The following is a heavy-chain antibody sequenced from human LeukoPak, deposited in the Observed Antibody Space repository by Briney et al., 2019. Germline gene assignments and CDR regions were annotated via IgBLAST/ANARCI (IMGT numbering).Heavy chain of an antibody. CDR2: IKQDGSEK. V-gene: IGHV3-7*01. D-gene: IGHD3-3*01. J-gene: IGHJ4*02. Sequence: GGSLRLSCAASGFTFSSYWMSWVRQAPGKGLEWVANIKQDGSEKYYVDSVKGRFTISRDNAKNSLYLQMNSLRAEDTAVYYCARDYSDFWSGYFFDYWGQGTLVTVSS. CDR3: ARDYSDFWSGYFFDY. CDR1: GFTFSSYW.